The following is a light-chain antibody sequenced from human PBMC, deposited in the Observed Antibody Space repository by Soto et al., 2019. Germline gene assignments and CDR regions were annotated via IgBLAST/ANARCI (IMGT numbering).Light chain of an antibody. CDR3: SSFTRSSTWL. CDR1: SSDVGGYNY. V-gene: IGLV2-14*01. CDR2: EVN. J-gene: IGLJ3*02. Sequence: QSVLTQPASVSGSPGQSITISCTGTSSDVGGYNYVSWYQQHPGKAPKLMIYEVNNRPSGVSNRFSGSKSGNTASLTISGLQAEHEADYYCSSFTRSSTWLFGGGTKVTVL.